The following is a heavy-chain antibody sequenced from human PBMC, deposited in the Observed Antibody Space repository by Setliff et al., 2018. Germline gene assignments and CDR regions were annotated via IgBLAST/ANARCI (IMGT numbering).Heavy chain of an antibody. CDR2: INHSGST. Sequence: SETLSPTCAVYGESFSGHYWSWIRQPPGKGLEWIGEINHSGSTNYNPSLKSRVTISVDTSKNQFSLKLSSVAAADTAVYYCARGFDVCGGGACYTDGPYYFDYWGLGTLVTVS. D-gene: IGHD2-21*02. CDR1: GESFSGHY. CDR3: ARGFDVCGGGACYTDGPYYFDY. V-gene: IGHV4-34*01. J-gene: IGHJ4*02.